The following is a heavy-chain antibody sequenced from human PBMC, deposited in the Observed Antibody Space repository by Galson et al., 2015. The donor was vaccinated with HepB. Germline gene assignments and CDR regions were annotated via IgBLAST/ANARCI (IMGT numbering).Heavy chain of an antibody. D-gene: IGHD1-1*01. CDR3: ARAWTSRPSTRQTDHFDH. CDR2: TYYRSQWYS. Sequence: CAISGDSVSSRTASWNWIRRSPSRGLEWLGRTYYRSQWYSEYSASVRGRMTISPDTSENQFSLHLSSVTPEDTAIYFCARAWTSRPSTRQTDHFDHWGQGTLVTVSS. CDR1: GDSVSSRTAS. V-gene: IGHV6-1*01. J-gene: IGHJ4*02.